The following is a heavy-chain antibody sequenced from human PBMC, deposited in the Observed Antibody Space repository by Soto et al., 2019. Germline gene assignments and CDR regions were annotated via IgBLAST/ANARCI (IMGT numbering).Heavy chain of an antibody. J-gene: IGHJ6*03. D-gene: IGHD1-7*01. CDR1: GGSVSRNIAA. V-gene: IGHV6-1*01. Sequence: PSQTLSLTYVISGGSVSRNIAAWNWIRQSPSRGLEWLGRTYYRSRWYNDYAVSVRSRITANADTSKNQFSLHLNSVTPEDTAVFYWAGTSSLHGYSRDVWDKGTRSPSP. CDR2: TYYRSRWYN. CDR3: AGTSSLHGYSRDV.